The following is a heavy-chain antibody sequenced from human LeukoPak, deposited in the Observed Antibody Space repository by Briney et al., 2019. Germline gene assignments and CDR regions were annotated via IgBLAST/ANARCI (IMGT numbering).Heavy chain of an antibody. J-gene: IGHJ5*02. CDR3: ARGGYSYGVNWFDP. CDR2: IYYSGST. Sequence: SETLSLTCTVSGDFISSGDYYWSWIRQPPGKGLEWIGYIYYSGSTYYNPSLKSRVTISVDTSKTQFSLKLSSVTAADTAVYYCARGGYSYGVNWFDPWGQGTLVTVSS. CDR1: GDFISSGDYY. D-gene: IGHD5-18*01. V-gene: IGHV4-30-4*01.